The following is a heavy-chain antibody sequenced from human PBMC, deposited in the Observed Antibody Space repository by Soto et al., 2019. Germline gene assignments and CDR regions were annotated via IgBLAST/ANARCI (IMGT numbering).Heavy chain of an antibody. Sequence: GGSLRLSCAASGFTFSSYGMHWVRQAPGKGLEWVAVIWYDGSNKYYADSVKGRFTISRDNSKNTLYLQMNSLRAEDTAVYYCARSDLEWLFNGIDYWGQGTLVTVSS. CDR1: GFTFSSYG. CDR3: ARSDLEWLFNGIDY. CDR2: IWYDGSNK. D-gene: IGHD3-3*01. J-gene: IGHJ4*02. V-gene: IGHV3-33*01.